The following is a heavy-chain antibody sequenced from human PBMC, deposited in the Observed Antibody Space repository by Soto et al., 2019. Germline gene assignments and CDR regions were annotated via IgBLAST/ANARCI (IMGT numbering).Heavy chain of an antibody. Sequence: SDTLSLTCAVYGGSFSGYYWSWIRQPPGKGLEWIGEINHSGSTNYNPSLKSRVTISVDTSKNQFSLKLSSVTAADTAVYYCAREPDTAMVWYFAYWGQGTLVTVSS. CDR3: AREPDTAMVWYFAY. CDR1: GGSFSGYY. CDR2: INHSGST. D-gene: IGHD5-18*01. V-gene: IGHV4-34*01. J-gene: IGHJ4*02.